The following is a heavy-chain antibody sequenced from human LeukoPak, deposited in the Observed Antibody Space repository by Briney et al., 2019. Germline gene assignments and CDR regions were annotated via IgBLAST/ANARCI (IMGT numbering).Heavy chain of an antibody. Sequence: ASVKVSCKASGYTFTGYYMHWVRQAPGQGPEWMGGFDPEDGETIYAQKFQGRVTMTEDTSTDTAYMELSSLRSEDTAVYYCATDSGFSAVRGVRDYYYGMDVWGQGTTVTVSS. CDR1: GYTFTGYY. D-gene: IGHD3-10*01. CDR3: ATDSGFSAVRGVRDYYYGMDV. V-gene: IGHV1-24*01. J-gene: IGHJ6*02. CDR2: FDPEDGET.